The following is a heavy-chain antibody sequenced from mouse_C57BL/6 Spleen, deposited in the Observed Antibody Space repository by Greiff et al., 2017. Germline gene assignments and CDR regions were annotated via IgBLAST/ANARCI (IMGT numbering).Heavy chain of an antibody. J-gene: IGHJ3*01. CDR2: ITLSSGST. D-gene: IGHD3-2*02. Sequence: LQQSGAELVRPGSSVKLSCKDSYFAFMASAMHWVKQRPGHGLEWIGSITLSSGSTEYSENFKGKATLTANTSSSTAYMELSSLTSEDSAVXYCARSHSAGYPLDYWGQGTLVTVSA. CDR1: YFAFMASA. V-gene: IGHV1-49*01. CDR3: ARSHSAGYPLDY.